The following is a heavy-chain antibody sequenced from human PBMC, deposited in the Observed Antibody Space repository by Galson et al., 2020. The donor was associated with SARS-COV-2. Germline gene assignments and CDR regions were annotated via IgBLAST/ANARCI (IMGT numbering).Heavy chain of an antibody. D-gene: IGHD6-19*01. CDR2: VPYSGTT. CDR3: VRARGSGRWLGLDY. V-gene: IGHV4-59*01. J-gene: IGHJ4*02. Sequence: ETSETLSLTCSVSGVSISDNYWSWIRQPPGKGLEWIGHVPYSGTTHYNPSLEGRVTISADTSTNQFSLYLNSVTAADTGIYYCVRARGSGRWLGLDYWSQGTLVTVSS. CDR1: GVSISDNY.